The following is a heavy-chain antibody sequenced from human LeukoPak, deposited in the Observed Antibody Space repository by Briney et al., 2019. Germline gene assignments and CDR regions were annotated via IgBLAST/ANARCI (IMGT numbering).Heavy chain of an antibody. V-gene: IGHV1-8*01. CDR1: GYTFTSYD. D-gene: IGHD3-22*01. Sequence: EASVKVSCKASGYTFTSYDINWVRQATGQGLEWIGWMNPNSGNTGYAQKFQGRVTMTRNTSISTAYMELSSLRSEDTAVYYCARGRSDYDSSGYSYYFDYWGQGTLVTVSS. CDR2: MNPNSGNT. CDR3: ARGRSDYDSSGYSYYFDY. J-gene: IGHJ4*02.